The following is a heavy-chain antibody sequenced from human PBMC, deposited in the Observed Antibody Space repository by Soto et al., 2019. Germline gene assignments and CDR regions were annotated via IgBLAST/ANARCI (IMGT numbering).Heavy chain of an antibody. J-gene: IGHJ4*02. V-gene: IGHV3-23*01. CDR2: ISDSGGST. D-gene: IGHD6-19*01. CDR1: GSTFSSDD. Sequence: EVHLLEYGGGLVQPGGSLRLSCVGSGSTFSSDDMSWVRQAPGRGLEWVSGISDSGGSTYYADSVKGRFTISRDNAKNTLYLQMKSLRVEDTALYYCAKDGGWSLAVAGLFDYWGPGTQVTVSS. CDR3: AKDGGWSLAVAGLFDY.